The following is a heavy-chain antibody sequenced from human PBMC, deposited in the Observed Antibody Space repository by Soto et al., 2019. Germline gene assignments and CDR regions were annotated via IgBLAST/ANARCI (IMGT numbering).Heavy chain of an antibody. J-gene: IGHJ4*02. Sequence: EVQLVESGGGLAQPGGSLRLSCAASGFTFSDHYMDWVRQAPGKGLEWVGRIRKRINSYTTEYAASVKGRFTISRDDSKNSLYLQMNSLKTDETAVYYCARVMVVAGHYYFDYWGQGTLVTVSS. CDR3: ARVMVVAGHYYFDY. CDR2: IRKRINSYTT. V-gene: IGHV3-72*01. CDR1: GFTFSDHY. D-gene: IGHD6-19*01.